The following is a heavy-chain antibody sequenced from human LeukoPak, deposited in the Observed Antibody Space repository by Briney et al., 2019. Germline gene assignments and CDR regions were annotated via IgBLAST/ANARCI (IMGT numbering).Heavy chain of an antibody. CDR3: ARRGAGSSFAFDI. D-gene: IGHD6-13*01. CDR1: GYSFTSYW. CDR2: IYPGDSDT. V-gene: IGHV5-51*01. J-gene: IGHJ3*02. Sequence: GESLQISCKGSGYSFTSYWIGWVRQMPGKGREWMGIIYPGDSDTRYSPSFQGQVTISADKSISTAPLQWSSLKASDTAMYYCARRGAGSSFAFDIWGQGTMVTVSS.